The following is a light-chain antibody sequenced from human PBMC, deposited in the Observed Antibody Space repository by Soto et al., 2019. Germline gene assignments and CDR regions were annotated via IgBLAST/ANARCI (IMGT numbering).Light chain of an antibody. Sequence: EIVLTQSPGTLSLSPGARATLSCRASQSVSSTYLAWYQQKPGQAPRLLIYDASSRATGIPDRFSGSGSGTDFTLTISRLEPEDFAVYYCQQYGSSPGLFTFGPGTKVDIK. J-gene: IGKJ3*01. CDR2: DAS. V-gene: IGKV3-20*01. CDR3: QQYGSSPGLFT. CDR1: QSVSSTY.